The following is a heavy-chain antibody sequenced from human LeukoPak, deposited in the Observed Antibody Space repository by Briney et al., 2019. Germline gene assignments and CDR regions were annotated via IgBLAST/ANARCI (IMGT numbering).Heavy chain of an antibody. CDR3: AKDSAWELLGH. J-gene: IGHJ5*02. D-gene: IGHD1-26*01. CDR2: ISGSGGST. Sequence: HSGGSLRLSCAASGFTFSSYAMSWVRQAPGKGLEWVSAISGSGGSTYYADSVKGRFTISRDNSKNMIYLQMNSLRAEDTAVYYCAKDSAWELLGHWGQGTLVTVSS. CDR1: GFTFSSYA. V-gene: IGHV3-23*01.